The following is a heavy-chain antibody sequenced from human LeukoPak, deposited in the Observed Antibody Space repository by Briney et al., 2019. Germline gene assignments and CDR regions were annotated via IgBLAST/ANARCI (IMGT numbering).Heavy chain of an antibody. CDR2: ISGSGGST. CDR3: AKEGIITIFGVVITRFDY. CDR1: GFTFSSYA. Sequence: GGSLRLSCAASGFTFSSYAMSWVRQAPGKGLEWVSAISGSGGSTYYADSVKGRFTISRDNSKNTLYLQMNSLRAEDTAVYYCAKEGIITIFGVVITRFDYWGQGTLVTVSS. J-gene: IGHJ4*02. V-gene: IGHV3-23*01. D-gene: IGHD3-3*01.